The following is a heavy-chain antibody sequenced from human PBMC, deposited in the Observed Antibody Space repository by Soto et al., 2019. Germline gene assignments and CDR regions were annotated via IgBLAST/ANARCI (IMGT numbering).Heavy chain of an antibody. Sequence: SETLSLTCTVSGGSISSSSYYWGWIRQPPGKGLEWIGSIYYSGSTYYNPSLKSRVTISVDTSKNQFSLKLSSVTAADTAVYYCAREAHWEGRAFDIWGQGTMVTVSS. D-gene: IGHD1-26*01. CDR3: AREAHWEGRAFDI. CDR2: IYYSGST. V-gene: IGHV4-39*07. J-gene: IGHJ3*02. CDR1: GGSISSSSYY.